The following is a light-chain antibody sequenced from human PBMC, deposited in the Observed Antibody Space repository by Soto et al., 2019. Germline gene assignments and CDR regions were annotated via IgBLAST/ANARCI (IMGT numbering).Light chain of an antibody. CDR2: GNS. J-gene: IGLJ2*01. CDR1: SSNIGAGYD. CDR3: QSYDSSLSGHVV. Sequence: QSVLTQPPSVSGAPGRRVPISCTGSSSNIGAGYDVHWYQQLPGTAPKLLIYGNSNRPSGVPDRFSGSKSGTSASLAITGLQAEDEADYYCQSYDSSLSGHVVFGGGTKLTVL. V-gene: IGLV1-40*01.